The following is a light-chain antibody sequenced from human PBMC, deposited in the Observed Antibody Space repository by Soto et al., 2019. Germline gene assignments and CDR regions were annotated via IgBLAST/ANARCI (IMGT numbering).Light chain of an antibody. Sequence: EIVMTQSPVTLSVSPGERATISCRASQHITTNLAWYQQQPGQAPRLLLNDASNRATGIPARFSGSGSSTDFTLTISSLEPGDFAVYYCQQRSNWPPITFGQGTRLEI. CDR1: QHITTN. V-gene: IGKV3-11*01. CDR3: QQRSNWPPIT. CDR2: DAS. J-gene: IGKJ5*01.